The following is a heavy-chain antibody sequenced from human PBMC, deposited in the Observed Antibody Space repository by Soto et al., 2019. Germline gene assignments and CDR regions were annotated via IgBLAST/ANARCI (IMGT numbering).Heavy chain of an antibody. D-gene: IGHD4-17*01. CDR2: ISSNGGST. J-gene: IGHJ4*02. Sequence: GGSLRLSCAASGFTFSSYAMHWVRQAPGKGLEYVSAISSNGGSTYYANSVKGRFTISRDNSKNTLYLQMGSLRAEDMAVYYCARRVNYGSDYWGQGTLVTVSS. CDR3: ARRVNYGSDY. V-gene: IGHV3-64*01. CDR1: GFTFSSYA.